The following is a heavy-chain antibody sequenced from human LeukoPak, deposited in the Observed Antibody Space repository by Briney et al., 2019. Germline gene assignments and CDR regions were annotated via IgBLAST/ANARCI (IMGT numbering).Heavy chain of an antibody. V-gene: IGHV3-21*01. CDR1: GFTFSSYS. CDR2: ISSSSSYI. Sequence: GGSLRLSCAASGFTFSSYSMNWVRQAPGKGLEWVSSISSSSSYIYYADSVKGRFTISRDNAKNSLYLQMNSLRAEDTAVYYCAIIAAAGTESSMFDRWGEGTLVTVSS. CDR3: AIIAAAGTESSMFDR. D-gene: IGHD6-13*01. J-gene: IGHJ5*02.